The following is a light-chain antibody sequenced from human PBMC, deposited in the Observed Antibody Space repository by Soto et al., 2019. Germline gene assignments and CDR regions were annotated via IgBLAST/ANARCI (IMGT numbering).Light chain of an antibody. CDR1: SSDVGGYNY. Sequence: QSALTHPASVSGSPGQSITISCTGTSSDVGGYNYVSWYQQHPGKAPKLMIYHVTNRPSGVSNRFSGSKSGNTASLTISGLQAEDEADYYCSSYTSSSRYVFGTGTKLTVL. J-gene: IGLJ1*01. CDR3: SSYTSSSRYV. V-gene: IGLV2-14*01. CDR2: HVT.